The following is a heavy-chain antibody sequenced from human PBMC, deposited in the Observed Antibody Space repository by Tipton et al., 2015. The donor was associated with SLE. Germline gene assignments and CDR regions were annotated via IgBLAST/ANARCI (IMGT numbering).Heavy chain of an antibody. V-gene: IGHV4-38-2*01. D-gene: IGHD6-19*01. CDR1: GYSISSGYY. J-gene: IGHJ4*02. CDR2: IYHSGST. Sequence: TLSLTCAVSGYSISSGYYWGWIRQPPGKGLEWIGSIYHSGSTYYNPSLKSRVTISVDTSKNQFSLKLSSVTAADTAVYYCASTYSSGWYGNFDYWGQGTLVTVSS. CDR3: ASTYSSGWYGNFDY.